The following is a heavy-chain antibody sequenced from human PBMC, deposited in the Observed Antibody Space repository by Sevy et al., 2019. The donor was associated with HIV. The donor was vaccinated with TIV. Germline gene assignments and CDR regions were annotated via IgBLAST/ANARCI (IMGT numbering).Heavy chain of an antibody. J-gene: IGHJ4*02. V-gene: IGHV1-18*01. CDR1: GYTFTSYG. Sequence: ASVKVSCKASGYTFTSYGISWVRQAPGQGLEWMGWISAYNGNTNYAQKLQGRVTMTTDTSTSTAYMELRSLRSDDTAVYYCARDLVIAVAGTYGPWFDYWGQGTLVTVSS. CDR2: ISAYNGNT. D-gene: IGHD6-19*01. CDR3: ARDLVIAVAGTYGPWFDY.